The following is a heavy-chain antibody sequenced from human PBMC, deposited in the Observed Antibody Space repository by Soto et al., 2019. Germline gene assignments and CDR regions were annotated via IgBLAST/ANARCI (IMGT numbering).Heavy chain of an antibody. J-gene: IGHJ4*02. V-gene: IGHV1-3*05. CDR3: ARSIVVVTALDY. CDR2: INAGNGNT. D-gene: IGHD2-21*02. CDR1: GYTFTSYA. Sequence: QVQLVQSGAEEKKPGASVKVSCKASGYTFTSYAMHWVRQAPGQRREWMGWINAGNGNTKYSQKFQGRVTITRDTSASTAYMELSSLRSEYTAVYYCARSIVVVTALDYWGQGTLVTVSS.